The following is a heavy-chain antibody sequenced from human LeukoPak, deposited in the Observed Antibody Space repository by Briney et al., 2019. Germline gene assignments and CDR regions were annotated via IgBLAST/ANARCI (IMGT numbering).Heavy chain of an antibody. Sequence: SVTVSCKASGGTFISYAISWVRQAPGQGLEWMGVIIPIFGTANYAQKFQGRVTITTDESTSSAYIELSSLRSEDTAVYYCARDPVAGITIFGVPSGWFDPWGQGTLVTVSS. V-gene: IGHV1-69*05. CDR3: ARDPVAGITIFGVPSGWFDP. J-gene: IGHJ5*02. CDR1: GGTFISYA. D-gene: IGHD3-3*01. CDR2: IIPIFGTA.